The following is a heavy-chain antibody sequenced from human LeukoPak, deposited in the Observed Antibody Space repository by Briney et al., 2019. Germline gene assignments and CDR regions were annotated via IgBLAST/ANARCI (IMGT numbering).Heavy chain of an antibody. CDR2: IYPGDSDT. V-gene: IGHV5-51*01. CDR3: ARRGYYDSSGYPNAFDI. Sequence: GESLKISCKGSGYSFSSYWIAWVRQMPGKGLEWMGIIYPGDSDTRYSPSFQGQVTISADKSISTAYLKWSSLKASDTAMYYCARRGYYDSSGYPNAFDIWGQGTMVTVSS. D-gene: IGHD3-22*01. CDR1: GYSFSSYW. J-gene: IGHJ3*02.